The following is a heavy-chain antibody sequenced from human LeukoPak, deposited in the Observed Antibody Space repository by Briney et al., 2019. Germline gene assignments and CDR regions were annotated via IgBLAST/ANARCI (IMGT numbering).Heavy chain of an antibody. D-gene: IGHD2-2*02. J-gene: IGHJ4*02. V-gene: IGHV1-2*02. Sequence: ASVKVSCKASGYTFTGYYMHWVRQAPGQGLEWMGWINPNSGGTNYAQKFQGRVTMTRDTSISTAYMELSRLRSDDTAVYYCARDHGVVPAAISYWGQGTLVTV. CDR1: GYTFTGYY. CDR3: ARDHGVVPAAISY. CDR2: INPNSGGT.